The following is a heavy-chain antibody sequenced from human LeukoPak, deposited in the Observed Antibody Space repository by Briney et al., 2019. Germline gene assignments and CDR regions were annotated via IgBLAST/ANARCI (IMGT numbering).Heavy chain of an antibody. Sequence: PGGSLRLSCAASGFTFSGSAMHWVRQASGKGLEWVGRIRSKANSYATAYAASVKGRFNISRDDSKNPAYLQMHSLKTEDPAVYYCTASVLYVDTAMEIDYWGQGTLVTVSS. CDR2: IRSKANSYAT. CDR1: GFTFSGSA. D-gene: IGHD5-18*01. CDR3: TASVLYVDTAMEIDY. J-gene: IGHJ4*02. V-gene: IGHV3-73*01.